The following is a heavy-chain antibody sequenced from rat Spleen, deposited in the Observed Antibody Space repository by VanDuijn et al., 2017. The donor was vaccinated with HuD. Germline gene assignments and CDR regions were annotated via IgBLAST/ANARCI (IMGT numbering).Heavy chain of an antibody. D-gene: IGHD2-7*01. CDR2: INTGGST. CDR3: ARQGYLRDWYFDF. V-gene: IGHV5-25*01. CDR1: GFTFSNYY. J-gene: IGHJ1*01. Sequence: EVQLVESGGDLVQPGRSMKLSCAASGFTFSNYYMAWVRQAPTKGLEWVASINTGGSTYYPDSVKGRFTISRDNAKSTLYLQVDSLKSEDTATYYCARQGYLRDWYFDFWGPGTMVTVSS.